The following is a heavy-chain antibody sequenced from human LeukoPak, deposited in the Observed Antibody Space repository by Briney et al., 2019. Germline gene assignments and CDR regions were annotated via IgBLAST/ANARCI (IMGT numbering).Heavy chain of an antibody. CDR3: ARDGFTITMVRGVIINWFDP. CDR2: ISAYNGNI. V-gene: IGHV1-18*04. CDR1: SCTFTSYG. D-gene: IGHD3-10*01. J-gene: IGHJ5*02. Sequence: GASVKVSCKASSCTFTSYGISWVRQAPGQGLEWMGWISAYNGNINYAQKLQGRVTMTTDTSTSTAYVELRSLRSDDTAVYYCARDGFTITMVRGVIINWFDPWGQGTLVTVSS.